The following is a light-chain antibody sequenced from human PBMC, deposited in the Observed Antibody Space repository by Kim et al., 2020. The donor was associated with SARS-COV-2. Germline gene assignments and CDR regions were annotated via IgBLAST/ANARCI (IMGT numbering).Light chain of an antibody. J-gene: IGLJ3*02. V-gene: IGLV1-47*01. CDR3: AAWDDILSGRV. Sequence: GHRVPISCSGSSSNIKRNYVSWYQQVPGTAPKVLIYNNYQRPSGVPDRFSGSKSGTSASLDISGLRSEDEADYYCAAWDDILSGRVFGGGTQLTVL. CDR2: NNY. CDR1: SSNIKRNY.